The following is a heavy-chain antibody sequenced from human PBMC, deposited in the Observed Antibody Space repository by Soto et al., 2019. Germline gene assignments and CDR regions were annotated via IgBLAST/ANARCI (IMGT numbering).Heavy chain of an antibody. J-gene: IGHJ3*02. D-gene: IGHD3-22*01. V-gene: IGHV1-69*13. CDR2: IIPIFGTA. Sequence: SVNVSCKASGGTFSSYAISWVRQAPGQGLEWMGGIIPIFGTANYAQKFQGRVTITADESTSTAYMELSSLRSEDTAVYYCARDLRTYYYDSSGSLGAFDIWGQGTMVTVSS. CDR3: ARDLRTYYYDSSGSLGAFDI. CDR1: GGTFSSYA.